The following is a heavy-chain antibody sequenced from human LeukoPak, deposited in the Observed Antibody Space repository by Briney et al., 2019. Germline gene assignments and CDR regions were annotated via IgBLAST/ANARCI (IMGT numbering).Heavy chain of an antibody. D-gene: IGHD1-26*01. CDR2: INSRGSGGNT. V-gene: IGHV3-23*01. CDR1: GVTLSSYA. Sequence: GGSLRLSCAASGVTLSSYAMSWARQAPGKGLEWVAGINSRGSGGNTYYADALKGPFTISRDSSKNTLFLHINTLRAEDTAIYYCSKDRTVGASYWYFALWGRGTLVTVSS. J-gene: IGHJ2*01. CDR3: SKDRTVGASYWYFAL.